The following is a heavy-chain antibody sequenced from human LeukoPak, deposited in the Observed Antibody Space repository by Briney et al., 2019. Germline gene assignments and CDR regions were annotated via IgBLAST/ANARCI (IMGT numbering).Heavy chain of an antibody. CDR3: ARARLSIVRGITNFDY. Sequence: SETLSLTCTASGYSISSGYYWGWIRQPPGKGLEWIGSIYHSGSTYYNPSLKSRVTISVDTSKNQFSLILSSVTAADTAVYFCARARLSIVRGITNFDYWGQGTVVTVSS. D-gene: IGHD3-10*01. CDR2: IYHSGST. CDR1: GYSISSGYY. V-gene: IGHV4-38-2*02. J-gene: IGHJ4*02.